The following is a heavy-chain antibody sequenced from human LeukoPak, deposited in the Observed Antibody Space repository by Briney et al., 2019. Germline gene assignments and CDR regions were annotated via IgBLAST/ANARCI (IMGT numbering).Heavy chain of an antibody. Sequence: ASVKVSCKASGGTFSSYAISWVRQAPGQGLEWMGWISAYNGNTNYAQKLQGRVTMTTDTSTSTAYMELRSLRSDDTAVYYCAAPSGSYYNVSYWGQGTLVTVSS. CDR3: AAPSGSYYNVSY. J-gene: IGHJ4*02. D-gene: IGHD3-10*01. CDR2: ISAYNGNT. V-gene: IGHV1-18*01. CDR1: GGTFSSYA.